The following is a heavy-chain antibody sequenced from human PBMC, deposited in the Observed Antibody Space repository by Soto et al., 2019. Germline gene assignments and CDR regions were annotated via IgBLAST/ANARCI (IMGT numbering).Heavy chain of an antibody. CDR2: IWYDGSNK. J-gene: IGHJ4*02. Sequence: GGSLRLSCAASGFTFSSYGMHWVRQAPGKGLEWVAVIWYDGSNKYYADSVKGRFTISRDNSKNTLYLQMNSLRAEDTAVYYCARGGSAFFGPYYFDYWGQGTLVTVSS. CDR3: ARGGSAFFGPYYFDY. V-gene: IGHV3-33*01. D-gene: IGHD2-2*01. CDR1: GFTFSSYG.